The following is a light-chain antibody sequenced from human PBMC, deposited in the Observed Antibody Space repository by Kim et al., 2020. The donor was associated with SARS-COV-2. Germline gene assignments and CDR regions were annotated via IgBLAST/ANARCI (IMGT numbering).Light chain of an antibody. CDR3: QQYDNTPPRT. CDR1: QSVSSSF. V-gene: IGKV3-20*01. Sequence: EIVLTQSPGTLSLSPGERATLSCRASQSVSSSFLAWYQQKPGQAPRLLIFGASLRATVVPDRLSGSGSGTDFTITISRLEPEDYALYYYQQYDNTPPRTFGEGTKVDIK. CDR2: GAS. J-gene: IGKJ4*02.